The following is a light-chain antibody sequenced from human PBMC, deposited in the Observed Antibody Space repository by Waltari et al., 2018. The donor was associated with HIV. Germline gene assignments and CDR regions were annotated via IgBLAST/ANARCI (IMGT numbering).Light chain of an antibody. J-gene: IGLJ3*02. CDR1: SSHSTYA. V-gene: IGLV4-69*01. CDR2: LHNNGSH. Sequence: QLVVTQSPSASASLGASVKITCTLSSSHSTYAIAWHQQRPDKAPRYLMKLHNNGSHIKGDGIPNRFSGSSSGAERYLTISSLQSEDEADYYCQTWGTGIQVFGGGTKLTVL. CDR3: QTWGTGIQV.